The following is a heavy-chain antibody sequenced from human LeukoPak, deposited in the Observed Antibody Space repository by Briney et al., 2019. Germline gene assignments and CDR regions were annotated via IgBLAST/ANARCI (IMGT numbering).Heavy chain of an antibody. J-gene: IGHJ3*01. CDR1: GFTFNDAW. D-gene: IGHD2-8*01. Sequence: IPGGSLRLSCAVSGFTFNDAWMTWVRQAPGRGLEWVGRIKDETQGATTDYAASVKGRFTISRDDSNHMVSLQMNSLKREDAAIYYCTTGFCPNNACHWDDAFAVWGQGTTVTVSS. CDR3: TTGFCPNNACHWDDAFAV. CDR2: IKDETQGATT. V-gene: IGHV3-15*01.